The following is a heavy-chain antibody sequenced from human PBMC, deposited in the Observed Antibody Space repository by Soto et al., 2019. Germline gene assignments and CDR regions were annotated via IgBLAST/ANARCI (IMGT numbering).Heavy chain of an antibody. J-gene: IGHJ3*02. V-gene: IGHV4-30-4*01. CDR3: ARDGSEDDQAFDI. CDR1: GGSISSGDYY. CDR2: IYYSGST. D-gene: IGHD1-1*01. Sequence: QVQLQESGPGLVKPSQTLSLTCTVSGGSISSGDYYWSWIRQPPGKGLEWIGYIYYSGSTYYNPSLKSLVTISVDTSKNQFSLKLSSVTAADTAVYYCARDGSEDDQAFDIWGQGTMVTVSS.